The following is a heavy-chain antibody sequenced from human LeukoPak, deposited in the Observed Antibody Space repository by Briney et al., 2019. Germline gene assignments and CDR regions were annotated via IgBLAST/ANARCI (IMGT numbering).Heavy chain of an antibody. CDR3: ARAVAGTFDY. CDR2: IYYSGST. V-gene: IGHV4-59*01. D-gene: IGHD6-19*01. Sequence: SETLSLTCTVSGGSISSYYWSWIRQPPGKGLEWIGYIYYSGSTNYNPSLKSRVTISVDTSKNLFSLKLSSVTAADTAVYYCARAVAGTFDYWGQGTLVTVSS. J-gene: IGHJ4*02. CDR1: GGSISSYY.